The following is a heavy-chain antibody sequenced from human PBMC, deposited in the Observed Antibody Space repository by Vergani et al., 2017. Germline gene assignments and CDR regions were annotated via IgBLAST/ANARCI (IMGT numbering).Heavy chain of an antibody. CDR3: AHGAGGIAVARGAFDI. V-gene: IGHV2-5*02. CDR1: GFSLSTSGVG. Sequence: QITLKESGPTLVKPTQTLTLTCTFSGFSLSTSGVGVGWIRQPPGKALEWLALIYWDDDKRYSPSLKSRLTITKDTSKNQVVLTMTNMDPVDTATYYCAHGAGGIAVARGAFDIWGQGTMVTVSS. J-gene: IGHJ3*02. D-gene: IGHD6-19*01. CDR2: IYWDDDK.